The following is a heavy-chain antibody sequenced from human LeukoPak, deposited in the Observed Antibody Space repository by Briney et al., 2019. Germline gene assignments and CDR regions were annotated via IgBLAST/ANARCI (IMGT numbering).Heavy chain of an antibody. CDR1: GYTSTDYA. CDR2: ITTGRGET. D-gene: IGHD6-19*01. Sequence: ASVKVSCKASGYTSTDYALHWVRQAPGQSLEWMGWITTGRGETRYSQDFQRRITLTRDKSANTVYMDLSDLTSEDTAVYYCARGGQQWRGGNYFDSWGQGTLVAVSS. V-gene: IGHV1-3*03. J-gene: IGHJ4*02. CDR3: ARGGQQWRGGNYFDS.